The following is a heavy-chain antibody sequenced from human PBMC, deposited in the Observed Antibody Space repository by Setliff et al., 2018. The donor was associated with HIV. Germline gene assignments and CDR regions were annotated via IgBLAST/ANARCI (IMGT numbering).Heavy chain of an antibody. CDR2: VDQSGNEK. J-gene: IGHJ4*02. CDR1: GFTFGKYW. D-gene: IGHD3-16*01. CDR3: ARPPPSLQDFDFVFDY. V-gene: IGHV3-7*03. Sequence: GGSLRLSCATSGFTFGKYWMTWVRQAPGKGLEWVASVDQSGNEKYYVESVRGRFIVSRDNRRRFLHLQMSSLRVDDTAIYYCARPPPSLQDFDFVFDYWGQGTLVTVSS.